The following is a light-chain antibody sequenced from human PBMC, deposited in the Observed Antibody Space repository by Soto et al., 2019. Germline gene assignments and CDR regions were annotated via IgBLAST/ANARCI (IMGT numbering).Light chain of an antibody. V-gene: IGKV3-11*01. CDR3: QQRSKCHWR. CDR1: QSVRNQ. J-gene: IGKJ4*02. CDR2: DSS. Sequence: EIVLTQSPATLSLSPGERATLSCRASQSVRNQLAWYQQKPCQAPRLLIYDSSNRATGIPGRFSGSGSGTDFTLTISSLEPADFAVYFCQQRSKCHWRFGGGTKVEIK.